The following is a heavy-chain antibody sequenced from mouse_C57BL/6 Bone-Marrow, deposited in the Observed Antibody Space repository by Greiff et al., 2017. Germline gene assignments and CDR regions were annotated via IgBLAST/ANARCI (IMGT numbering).Heavy chain of an antibody. V-gene: IGHV10-1*01. D-gene: IGHD1-1*01. CDR2: IRSKSNNYAT. CDR1: GFSFNTYA. J-gene: IGHJ1*03. CDR3: VRGYYGKDWYFDV. Sequence: EVQLVESGGGLVQPKGSLKLSCAASGFSFNTYAMNWVRQAPGKGLEWVARIRSKSNNYATYYADSVKDRFTISRDDSESMLYLQMNNLKTEDTAMYYCVRGYYGKDWYFDVWGTGTTVTVSS.